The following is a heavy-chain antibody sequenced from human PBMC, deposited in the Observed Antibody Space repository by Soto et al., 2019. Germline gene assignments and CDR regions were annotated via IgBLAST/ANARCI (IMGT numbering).Heavy chain of an antibody. Sequence: PGGSLRLSCAASGFTFSSYGMHWVRQAPGKGLEWVAVISYDGSNKYYADSVKGRFTISRDNSKNMLFLQMNSLRVEDTAVYFCTKDGRFDSDGSLYYYYYGMDVWGQGTTVTVSS. CDR1: GFTFSSYG. CDR2: ISYDGSNK. J-gene: IGHJ6*02. V-gene: IGHV3-30*18. D-gene: IGHD2-15*01. CDR3: TKDGRFDSDGSLYYYYYGMDV.